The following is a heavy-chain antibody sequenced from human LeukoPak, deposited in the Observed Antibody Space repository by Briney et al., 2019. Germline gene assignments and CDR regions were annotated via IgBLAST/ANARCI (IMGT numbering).Heavy chain of an antibody. J-gene: IGHJ4*02. CDR1: GFTFSNYA. CDR2: ISYDGTNK. D-gene: IGHD7-27*01. Sequence: GGSLRLSCAASGFTFSNYAMHWVRQAPGKGLEWVAVISYDGTNKYYADSVKGRFAISRDNSKNTLYLQMNSLRAEDTALYYCARKFLTGRLIDYWGQGTLVTVSS. V-gene: IGHV3-30*09. CDR3: ARKFLTGRLIDY.